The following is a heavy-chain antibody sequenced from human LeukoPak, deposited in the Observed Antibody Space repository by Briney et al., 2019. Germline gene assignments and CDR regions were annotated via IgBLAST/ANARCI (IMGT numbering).Heavy chain of an antibody. CDR1: GGSFSGYY. CDR2: INHSGST. Sequence: SETLSLTCAVYGGSFSGYYWSWIRQPLGKGLEWIGEINHSGSTNYNPSLKSRVTISVDTSKNQFSLKLSSVTAADTAVYYCARDSSGYYSYWGQGTLVTVSS. V-gene: IGHV4-34*01. CDR3: ARDSSGYYSY. J-gene: IGHJ4*02. D-gene: IGHD3-22*01.